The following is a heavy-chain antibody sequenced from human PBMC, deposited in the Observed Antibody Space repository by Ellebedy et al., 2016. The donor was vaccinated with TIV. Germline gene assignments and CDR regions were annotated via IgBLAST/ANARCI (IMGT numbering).Heavy chain of an antibody. CDR1: GGSISGTYTSYY. CDR2: IYDSGST. D-gene: IGHD2-15*01. V-gene: IGHV4-39*01. Sequence: SETLSLTXNVSGGSISGTYTSYYWGWIRQPPGKGLEWIGSIYDSGSTHYNPSLKSRVTISLDSSKNQFSLRLSSVTAADTAIYYCAAALEFWGQGILVTVSS. J-gene: IGHJ4*02. CDR3: AAALEF.